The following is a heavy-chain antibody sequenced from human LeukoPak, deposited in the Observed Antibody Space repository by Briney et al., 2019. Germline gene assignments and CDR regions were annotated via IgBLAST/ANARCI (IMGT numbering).Heavy chain of an antibody. CDR2: IYYSGST. Sequence: SETLSLTCTVSGGSISSGGYYGSWIRQHPGKGLEWIGYIYYSGSTYYNPSLKSRVTISVDTSKNQFSLKLSSVTAADTAVYYCARSPCGGGCNYYYYGMDVWGQGTAVTVSS. V-gene: IGHV4-31*03. CDR1: GGSISSGGYY. D-gene: IGHD2-21*02. CDR3: ARSPCGGGCNYYYYGMDV. J-gene: IGHJ6*02.